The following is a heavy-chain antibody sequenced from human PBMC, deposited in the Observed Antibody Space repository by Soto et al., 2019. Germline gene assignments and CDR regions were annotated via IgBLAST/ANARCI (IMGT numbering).Heavy chain of an antibody. CDR1: GGSISSGGYY. J-gene: IGHJ4*02. D-gene: IGHD2-21*01. Sequence: SETLSLTCTVSGGSISSGGYYWSWIRQPPGKGLEWIGFIHYSGSTNYNPSLKSRVTMSVDTSKNQFSLKLTSVNAADTAVYYCTRGGDAYKNGHWGQGTLVTVSS. CDR2: IHYSGST. CDR3: TRGGDAYKNGH. V-gene: IGHV4-61*08.